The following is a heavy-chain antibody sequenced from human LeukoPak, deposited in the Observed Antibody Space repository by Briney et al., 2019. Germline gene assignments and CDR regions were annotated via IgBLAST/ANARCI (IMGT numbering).Heavy chain of an antibody. D-gene: IGHD3-22*01. CDR2: ISYDGSNK. J-gene: IGHJ4*02. CDR1: GFTFSSYA. Sequence: PGRSLRLSCAASGFTFSSYAMHWVRQAPGKGLEWVAVISYDGSNKYYADSVKGRFTISRDNSKNTLYLQMNSLRAEDTAVYYCAREWTTYYYDSSGYYPGGWGQGTLVTVSS. V-gene: IGHV3-30-3*01. CDR3: AREWTTYYYDSSGYYPGG.